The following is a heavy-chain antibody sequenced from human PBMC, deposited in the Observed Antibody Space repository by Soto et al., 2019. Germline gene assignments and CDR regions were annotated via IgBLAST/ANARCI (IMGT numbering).Heavy chain of an antibody. CDR2: INPNSGGT. J-gene: IGHJ5*02. CDR3: AGIVVVPAAIDWFDP. D-gene: IGHD2-2*01. V-gene: IGHV1-2*02. Sequence: ASVKVSCKASGYTFTGYYMHWVRQAPGQGLEWMGWINPNSGGTNYAQKFQGRVTMTRDTSISTAYMELSRLRSDDTAVYYCAGIVVVPAAIDWFDPWGQGTLVTVSS. CDR1: GYTFTGYY.